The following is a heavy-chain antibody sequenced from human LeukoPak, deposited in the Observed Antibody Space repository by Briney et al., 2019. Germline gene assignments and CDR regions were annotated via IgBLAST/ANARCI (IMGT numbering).Heavy chain of an antibody. CDR3: AELGITMIGGV. V-gene: IGHV3-20*04. Sequence: PGGSLRLSCAVSGFTFEDYGMSWVRQTPGKGLEYVSGINSNGGSTHYANSVKGRFTISRDNAKNSLYLQMNSLRAEDTAVYYCAELGITMIGGVWGKGTTVTISS. CDR1: GFTFEDYG. CDR2: INSNGGST. J-gene: IGHJ6*04. D-gene: IGHD3-10*02.